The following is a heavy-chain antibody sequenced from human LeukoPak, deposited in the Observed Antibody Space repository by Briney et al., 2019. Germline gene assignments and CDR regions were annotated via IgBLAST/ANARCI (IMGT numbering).Heavy chain of an antibody. CDR3: AKSEGSSTSWYDY. V-gene: IGHV3-33*06. D-gene: IGHD2-2*01. CDR2: IWYDGSNK. J-gene: IGHJ4*02. Sequence: PGGSLRLSCAASGFTFSSYGMHWVRQAPGKGLEGVAVIWYDGSNKYYADSVKGRFTISRDNSKNTLYLQMNSLRAEDTAVYYCAKSEGSSTSWYDYWGRGTLVTVSS. CDR1: GFTFSSYG.